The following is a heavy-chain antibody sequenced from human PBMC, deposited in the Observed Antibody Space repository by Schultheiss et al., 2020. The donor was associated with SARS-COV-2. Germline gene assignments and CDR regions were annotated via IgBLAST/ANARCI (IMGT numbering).Heavy chain of an antibody. CDR2: IYHSGST. J-gene: IGHJ4*02. Sequence: SETLSLTCTVSGYSISSGYYWGWIRQPPGKGLEWIGSIYHSGSTYYNPSLKSRVTISVDTSKNQFSLKLSSVTAADTAVYYCARGGYNYRFDYWGQGTLVTVSS. CDR3: ARGGYNYRFDY. V-gene: IGHV4-38-2*02. CDR1: GYSISSGYY. D-gene: IGHD1-1*01.